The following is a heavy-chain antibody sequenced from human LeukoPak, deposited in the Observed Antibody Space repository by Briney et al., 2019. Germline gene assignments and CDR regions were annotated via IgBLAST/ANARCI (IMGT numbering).Heavy chain of an antibody. CDR1: GFTFSSYA. CDR2: ISGSGGST. J-gene: IGHJ4*02. Sequence: GGSLRLSCAASGFTFSSYAMSWARQAPGKGLEWASAISGSGGSTYYADSVKGRFTISRDNSKNTLYLQMNSLRAEDTAVYYCAKDGGGYSGYDYNYWGQGTLVTVSS. D-gene: IGHD5-12*01. V-gene: IGHV3-23*01. CDR3: AKDGGGYSGYDYNY.